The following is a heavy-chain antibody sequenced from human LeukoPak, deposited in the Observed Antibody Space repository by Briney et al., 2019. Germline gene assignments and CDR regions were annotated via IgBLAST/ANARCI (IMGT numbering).Heavy chain of an antibody. Sequence: PSETLSLTCTVPCGSISSYYWSWIGQPPGKGLEWIGYIYYSGSTNYNPSLKSRVTISVDTSKNQFSLKLSSVTAADTAVYYCARQTRGARRYFYYWGQGTLVTVSS. D-gene: IGHD1-14*01. CDR2: IYYSGST. CDR1: CGSISSYY. J-gene: IGHJ4*02. CDR3: ARQTRGARRYFYY. V-gene: IGHV4-59*08.